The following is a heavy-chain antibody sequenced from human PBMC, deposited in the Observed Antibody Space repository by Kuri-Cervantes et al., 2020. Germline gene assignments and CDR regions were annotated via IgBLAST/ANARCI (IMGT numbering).Heavy chain of an antibody. J-gene: IGHJ4*02. CDR1: GYTFTSYY. CDR2: INPSGGST. CDR3: AREGDPGGAAAGTFDY. D-gene: IGHD6-13*01. Sequence: ASVKVSCKASGYTFTSYYMHWVRQAPGQGLEWMGIINPSGGSTSYAQKFQGRVTMTRNTSISTAYMELSSLRSEDTAVYYCAREGDPGGAAAGTFDYWGQGTLVTVSS. V-gene: IGHV1-46*01.